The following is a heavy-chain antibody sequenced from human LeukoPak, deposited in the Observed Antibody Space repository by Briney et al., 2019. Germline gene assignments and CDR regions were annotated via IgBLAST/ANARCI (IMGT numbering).Heavy chain of an antibody. V-gene: IGHV3-30*03. CDR2: ISYCGTKD. D-gene: IGHD2-15*01. CDR3: ATDGYCSGGNCYAGHFHY. CDR1: QYSFRSYG. Sequence: GRALRLSCAAPQYSFRSYGMNWVRQAPGKGLERVALISYCGTKDTYVDSVRGRLTGSTDNSKNTLSLQMNSLRGEDTALYYGATDGYCSGGNCYAGHFHYWGQGTLVTVSS. J-gene: IGHJ4*02.